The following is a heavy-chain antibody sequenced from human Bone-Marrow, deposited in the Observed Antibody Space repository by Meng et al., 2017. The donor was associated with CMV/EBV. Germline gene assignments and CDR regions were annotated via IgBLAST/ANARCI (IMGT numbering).Heavy chain of an antibody. CDR2: ISSSSSIK. CDR3: ARGYYYDRSGYYYPVDY. D-gene: IGHD3-22*01. CDR1: GFTFSPYS. V-gene: IGHV3-48*04. Sequence: GESLKISCAASGFTFSPYSMNWVRQAPGEGLEWVSYISSSSSIKYYADSVKGRFTISRDNAKNSLYLQMNSLRAEDTAVYYCARGYYYDRSGYYYPVDYWGQGNLVTVPS. J-gene: IGHJ4*02.